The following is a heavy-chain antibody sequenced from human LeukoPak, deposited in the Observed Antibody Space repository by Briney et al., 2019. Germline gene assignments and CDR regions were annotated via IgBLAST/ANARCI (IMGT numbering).Heavy chain of an antibody. CDR2: IYSGGST. J-gene: IGHJ4*02. D-gene: IGHD3-16*01. V-gene: IGHV3-66*01. Sequence: PGGSLRLSCAASEFTVSSNYMNWVCQAPGKGLEWVSFIYSGGSTYYADSVRGRFTISRDSSKNTLYLQMNSLRAEDTAVYFCATFTPLRAFDFWGQGTLVTVSS. CDR3: ATFTPLRAFDF. CDR1: EFTVSSNY.